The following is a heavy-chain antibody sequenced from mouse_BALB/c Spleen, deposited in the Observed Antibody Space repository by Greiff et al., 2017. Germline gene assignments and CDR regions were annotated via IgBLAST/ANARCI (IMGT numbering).Heavy chain of an antibody. CDR2: IYPGNSDT. Sequence: EVQLQQSGTVLARPGASVTMSCKASGYTFTSYWMHWVKQRPGQGLEWIGAIYPGNSDTSYNQKFKGKAKLTAVTSTSTAYMELSSLTNEDSAVYYCTRQNLTGRAMDYWGQGTSVTVSS. CDR3: TRQNLTGRAMDY. D-gene: IGHD4-1*01. CDR1: GYTFTSYW. J-gene: IGHJ4*01. V-gene: IGHV1-5*01.